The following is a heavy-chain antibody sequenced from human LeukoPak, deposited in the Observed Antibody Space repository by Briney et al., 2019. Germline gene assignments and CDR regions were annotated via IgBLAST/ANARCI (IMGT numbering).Heavy chain of an antibody. Sequence: PGRSLRLSCAASGFTFSSYGMHWVRQAPGKGLEWVAVISYDGSNKYYADSVKGRFTISRDNSKNTLYLQMNSLRDEDTAVYYCAKDLGYGDLRGFDYWGQGTLVTVSS. D-gene: IGHD4-17*01. CDR1: GFTFSSYG. J-gene: IGHJ4*02. V-gene: IGHV3-30*18. CDR3: AKDLGYGDLRGFDY. CDR2: ISYDGSNK.